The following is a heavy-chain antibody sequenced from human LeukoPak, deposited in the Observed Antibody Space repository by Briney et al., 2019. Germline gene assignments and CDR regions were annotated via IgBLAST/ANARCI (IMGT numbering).Heavy chain of an antibody. CDR3: ARDNIVVVAATKAYYFDY. Sequence: PSETLSLTCTVSGYSISSGYYWGWIRQPPGNGLEWIGSIYHSGSTYYNPSLKSRVTISVDTSKNQFSLKLSSVTAADTAVYYCARDNIVVVAATKAYYFDYWGQGTLVTVSS. D-gene: IGHD2-15*01. CDR1: GYSISSGYY. CDR2: IYHSGST. J-gene: IGHJ4*02. V-gene: IGHV4-38-2*02.